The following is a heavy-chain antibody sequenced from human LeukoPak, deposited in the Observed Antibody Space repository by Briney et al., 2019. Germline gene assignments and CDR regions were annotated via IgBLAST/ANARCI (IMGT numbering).Heavy chain of an antibody. CDR2: IWHDGSNK. J-gene: IGHJ4*02. V-gene: IGHV3-33*06. CDR3: AKDRHYYGSGSYYVFDY. CDR1: GFSFSNYG. D-gene: IGHD3-10*01. Sequence: GRSLRLSCAASGFSFSNYGMHWVRQAPGKGLEWVAVIWHDGSNKYYADSVKGRFTISRDNSNNTLYLQMNSLRAEDTAVYYCAKDRHYYGSGSYYVFDYWGQGTLVTVSS.